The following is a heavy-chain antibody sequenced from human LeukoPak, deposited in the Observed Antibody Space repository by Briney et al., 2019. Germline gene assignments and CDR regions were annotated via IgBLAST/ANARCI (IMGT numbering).Heavy chain of an antibody. Sequence: SETLSLTCSISGDSITTNSYWWGWIRQSPGKGLEWIGEINHSGSTNYNPSLKSRVTISVDTSKNQFSLKLSSVTAADTAVYYCARQTNYDSSGYHNFDYWGQGTLVTVSS. CDR3: ARQTNYDSSGYHNFDY. D-gene: IGHD3-22*01. V-gene: IGHV4-39*07. CDR2: INHSGST. J-gene: IGHJ4*02. CDR1: GDSITTNSYW.